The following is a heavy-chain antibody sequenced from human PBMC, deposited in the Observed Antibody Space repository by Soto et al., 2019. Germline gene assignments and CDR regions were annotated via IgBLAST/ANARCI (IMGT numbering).Heavy chain of an antibody. V-gene: IGHV3-30-3*01. CDR1: GFTFSSYA. D-gene: IGHD6-19*01. Sequence: QVQLVKSGGGVVQPGRSLRLSCAASGFTFSSYAMHWVRQAPGKGLEWVAVISYDGSNKYYADSVKGRFTISRDNSKNTLYLQMNSLRAEDTAVYYCARGGSGWGMDVWGQGTTVTVSS. CDR3: ARGGSGWGMDV. J-gene: IGHJ6*02. CDR2: ISYDGSNK.